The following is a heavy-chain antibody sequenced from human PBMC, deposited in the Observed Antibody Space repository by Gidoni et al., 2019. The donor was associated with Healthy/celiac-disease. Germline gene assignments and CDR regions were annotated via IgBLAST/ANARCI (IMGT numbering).Heavy chain of an antibody. V-gene: IGHV3-23*01. CDR2: ISGSGGST. D-gene: IGHD6-19*01. Sequence: EVQLLESGGGLVQPGGSLRLSCAASGFPFSSYALSWVRQAPGKGLGWVSAISGSGGSTYYADAVKGRFTISRDNSKNTLYLQMNSLRAEDTAVYYCAKEAGIAVAANYYYYGMDVWGQGTTVTVSS. CDR3: AKEAGIAVAANYYYYGMDV. CDR1: GFPFSSYA. J-gene: IGHJ6*02.